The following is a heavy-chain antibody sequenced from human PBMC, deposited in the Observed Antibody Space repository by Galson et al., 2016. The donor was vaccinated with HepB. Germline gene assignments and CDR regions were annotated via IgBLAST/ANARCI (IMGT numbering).Heavy chain of an antibody. Sequence: SLRLSCAASGFTFSSYAMHWVRQAPGKGLEWAAVISYDGNNKFYADSVKGRFTISRDNSKNTLYLQMNSLRPEDTAVYYCARDCPYSSSSPYYGMDVWGQGTTVTVSS. J-gene: IGHJ6*01. CDR3: ARDCPYSSSSPYYGMDV. CDR1: GFTFSSYA. D-gene: IGHD6-6*01. CDR2: ISYDGNNK. V-gene: IGHV3-30*04.